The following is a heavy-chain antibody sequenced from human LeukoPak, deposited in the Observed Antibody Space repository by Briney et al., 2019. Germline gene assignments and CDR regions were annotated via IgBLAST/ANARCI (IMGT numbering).Heavy chain of an antibody. Sequence: SETLSLTCAVYGGSFSGYYWSWIRQPPGKGLEWIGEINHSGSTNYNPSLKSRVTISVDTSKNQFSLKLSSVTAADTAVYYCARGRTLFGELPHNWFDPWGQGTLVTVSS. J-gene: IGHJ5*02. CDR1: GGSFSGYY. CDR3: ARGRTLFGELPHNWFDP. D-gene: IGHD3-10*01. V-gene: IGHV4-34*01. CDR2: INHSGST.